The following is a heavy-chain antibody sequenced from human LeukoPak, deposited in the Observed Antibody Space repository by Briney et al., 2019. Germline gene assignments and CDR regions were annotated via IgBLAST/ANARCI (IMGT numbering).Heavy chain of an antibody. CDR3: ARGGAGFWWFDP. V-gene: IGHV4-30-2*01. Sequence: PSETLSLTCAVSGGSISSGGYSWSWIRQPPGKGLEWIGYIYHSGSTYYNPSLKSRVTISVDRSKNQFSLKLSSVTAADTAVYYCARGGAGFWWFDPWGQGTLVTVSS. J-gene: IGHJ5*02. CDR2: IYHSGST. D-gene: IGHD3-3*01. CDR1: GGSISSGGYS.